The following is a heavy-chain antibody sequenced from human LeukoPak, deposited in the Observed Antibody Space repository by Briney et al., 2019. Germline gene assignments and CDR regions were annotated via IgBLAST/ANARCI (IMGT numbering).Heavy chain of an antibody. J-gene: IGHJ4*02. CDR1: GFTFSSYW. D-gene: IGHD2-21*02. CDR3: ARDGDGDYVDY. V-gene: IGHV3-74*01. Sequence: PGGSLRLSCAASGFTFSSYWMHWVRQAPGKGLVWVSRIISDGSSTSYADSVKGRFTISRDNAKNTLYLQMNSLRAEDTAVYYCARDGDGDYVDYWGQGTLVTVSS. CDR2: IISDGSST.